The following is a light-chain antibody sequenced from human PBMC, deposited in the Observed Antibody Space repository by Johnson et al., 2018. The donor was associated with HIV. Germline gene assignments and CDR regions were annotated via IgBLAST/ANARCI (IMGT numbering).Light chain of an antibody. CDR2: ENN. CDR1: SSNIANNY. Sequence: QSVLTQPPSVSAAPGQKVTISCSGSSSNIANNYVSWYLQLPGTAPKLLIYENNKRPSGIPDRFSGSKSGTSATLGITGLQTGDEADYYCGTWDSSLSAPYVFGTGTQVTGL. J-gene: IGLJ1*01. CDR3: GTWDSSLSAPYV. V-gene: IGLV1-51*02.